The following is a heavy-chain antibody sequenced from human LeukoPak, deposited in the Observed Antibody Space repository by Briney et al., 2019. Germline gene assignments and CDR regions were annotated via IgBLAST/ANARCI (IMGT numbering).Heavy chain of an antibody. V-gene: IGHV1-2*02. J-gene: IGHJ3*02. CDR2: ITPNNGGT. CDR1: GYTFTGNY. Sequence: ASVKVSCKASGYTFTGNYMHWVRQAPGQGLEWMGWITPNNGGTNYAQNLQGRVTITRDTSMSTAYMELTSLRSDDTAIYYCARLINGGRAFDIWGQGTVVTVSS. CDR3: ARLINGGRAFDI. D-gene: IGHD3-16*01.